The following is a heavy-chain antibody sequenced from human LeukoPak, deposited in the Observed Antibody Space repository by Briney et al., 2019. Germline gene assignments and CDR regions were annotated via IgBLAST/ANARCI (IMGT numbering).Heavy chain of an antibody. CDR2: INHSGST. D-gene: IGHD5-12*01. CDR1: GGSISSYY. J-gene: IGHJ4*02. CDR3: ASVEMATKTFDY. Sequence: PSETLSLTCTVSGGSISSYYWSWIRQPPGKGLEWIGEINHSGSTNYNPSLKSRVTISVDTSKNQFSLKLSSVTAADTAVYYCASVEMATKTFDYWGQGTLVTVSS. V-gene: IGHV4-34*01.